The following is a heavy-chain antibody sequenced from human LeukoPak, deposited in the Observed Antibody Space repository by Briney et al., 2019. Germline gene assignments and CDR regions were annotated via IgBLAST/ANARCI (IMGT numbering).Heavy chain of an antibody. CDR3: TTADQGGWVFDY. V-gene: IGHV3-30*02. J-gene: IGHJ4*02. CDR1: GFTFSNYG. CDR2: IRSGGSDK. D-gene: IGHD1-26*01. Sequence: GGSLRLSCAASGFTFSNYGMHWVRQAPGKGLEWVAFIRSGGSDKSYADSVKGRFTISRDNSKSTLYLQMKSLRPEDTAVYYCTTADQGGWVFDYWGQGTLVTVSS.